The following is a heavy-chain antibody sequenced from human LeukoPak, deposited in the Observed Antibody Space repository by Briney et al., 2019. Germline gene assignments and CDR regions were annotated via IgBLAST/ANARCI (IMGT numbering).Heavy chain of an antibody. J-gene: IGHJ3*02. CDR2: IHHSGST. Sequence: SETLSLTCAVYGGSFSGYYWSWIRQPPGKGLEWIGEIHHSGSTNYNPSLKSRVTISVDTSKNQFSLKLSSVTAADTAVYYCARGLTIWFGESDDAFDIWGQGTMVTVSS. CDR3: ARGLTIWFGESDDAFDI. V-gene: IGHV4-34*01. D-gene: IGHD3-10*01. CDR1: GGSFSGYY.